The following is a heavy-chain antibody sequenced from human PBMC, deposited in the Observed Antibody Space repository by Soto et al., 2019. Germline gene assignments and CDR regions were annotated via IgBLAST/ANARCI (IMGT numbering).Heavy chain of an antibody. J-gene: IGHJ4*02. D-gene: IGHD3-3*01. Sequence: GGSLRLSCAASGFTFSSYWMSWVRQAPGKGLEWVANIKQDGSEKNYVDFVKGRFTISRDNAKNSLYLQMNSLRAEDTAVYYCARVVPHYDFWSGSSMAKYYFDYWGQGTLVTVSS. CDR3: ARVVPHYDFWSGSSMAKYYFDY. V-gene: IGHV3-7*01. CDR1: GFTFSSYW. CDR2: IKQDGSEK.